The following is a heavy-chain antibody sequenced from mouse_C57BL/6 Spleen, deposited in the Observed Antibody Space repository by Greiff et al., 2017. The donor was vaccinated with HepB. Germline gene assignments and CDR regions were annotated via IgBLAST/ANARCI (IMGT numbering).Heavy chain of an antibody. CDR2: IYPGSGST. CDR1: GYTFTSYW. V-gene: IGHV1-55*01. Sequence: VQLQQPGAELVKPGASVKMSCKASGYTFTSYWITWVKQRPGQGLEWIGDIYPGSGSTNYNEKFKSKATLTVDTSSSTAYMQLSSLTSEDSAVYYCARESFYYGIYVWFAYWGQGTLVTVSA. CDR3: ARESFYYGIYVWFAY. J-gene: IGHJ3*01. D-gene: IGHD2-1*01.